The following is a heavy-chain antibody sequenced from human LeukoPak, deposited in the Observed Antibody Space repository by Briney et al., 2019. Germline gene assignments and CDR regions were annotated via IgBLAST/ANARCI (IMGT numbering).Heavy chain of an antibody. CDR1: GFTFRSYW. J-gene: IGHJ4*02. D-gene: IGHD2-21*02. V-gene: IGHV3-74*01. CDR3: AREDFNDYYFDY. Sequence: GGSLRLSCAASGFTFRSYWMHWVRQAPGKGLVWGSRSNSDGGSTTYADSVKGRFTVSRDNAKNTLYLQMNSLRAEDTAVYYCAREDFNDYYFDYWGQGTLVTVSS. CDR2: SNSDGGST.